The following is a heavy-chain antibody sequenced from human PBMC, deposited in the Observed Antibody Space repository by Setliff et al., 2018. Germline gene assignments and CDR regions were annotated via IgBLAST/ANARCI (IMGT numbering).Heavy chain of an antibody. V-gene: IGHV1-69*06. Sequence: SVKVSCKASGGTFSSYAISWVRQAPGQGLEWMGRIIPIFGTANYAQKFQGRVTITADKSTSTAYMELSSLRSEDTAVYYCARNWVTAQHYYYGMDVWGQGTTVTVSS. CDR3: ARNWVTAQHYYYGMDV. J-gene: IGHJ6*02. CDR2: IIPIFGTA. CDR1: GGTFSSYA. D-gene: IGHD2-21*02.